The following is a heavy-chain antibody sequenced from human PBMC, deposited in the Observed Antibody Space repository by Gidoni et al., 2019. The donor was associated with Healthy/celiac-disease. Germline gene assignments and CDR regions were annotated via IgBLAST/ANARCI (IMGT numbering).Heavy chain of an antibody. CDR3: ARGRGGLSSSGYYNFQH. CDR2: MNPNSGNT. Sequence: QVQLVQSGAAVKKPGASVKVSCKASGYTFTSYDITGVRQATGQGLEWMGWMNPNSGNTGYAQKFQGRVTMTRNTSISTAYMELSSLRSEDTAVYYCARGRGGLSSSGYYNFQHWGQGTLVTVSS. V-gene: IGHV1-8*01. J-gene: IGHJ1*01. D-gene: IGHD3-22*01. CDR1: GYTFTSYD.